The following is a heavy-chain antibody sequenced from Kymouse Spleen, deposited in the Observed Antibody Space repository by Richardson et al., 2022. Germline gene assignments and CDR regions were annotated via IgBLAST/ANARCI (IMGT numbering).Heavy chain of an antibody. CDR1: GGSFSGYY. V-gene: IGHV4-34*01. J-gene: IGHJ5*02. Sequence: QVQLQQWGAGLLKPSETLSLTCAVYGGSFSGYYWSWIRQPPGKGLEWIGEINHSGSTNYNPSLKSRVTISVDTSKNQFSLKLSSVTAADTAVYYCAREDYYGSGSRFDPWGQGTLVTVSS. CDR3: AREDYYGSGSRFDP. D-gene: IGHD3-10*01. CDR2: INHSGST.